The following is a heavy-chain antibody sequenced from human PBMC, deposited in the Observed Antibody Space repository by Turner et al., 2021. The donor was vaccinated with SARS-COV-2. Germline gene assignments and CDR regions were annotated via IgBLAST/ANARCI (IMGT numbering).Heavy chain of an antibody. J-gene: IGHJ6*02. V-gene: IGHV3-30*18. CDR2: ISYDGSNK. CDR3: AKSNRGSYYYGMDV. CDR1: GSAFSNYG. Sequence: VQLAEPGGGVVQLGRPPTLPCAASGSAFSNYGKHWVRQGQGKGLEWVALISYDGSNKYYADSVKGRFTISRENSKNTLYLQMNSLRAEDTAVYYCAKSNRGSYYYGMDVWGQETTVTVSS. D-gene: IGHD3-10*01.